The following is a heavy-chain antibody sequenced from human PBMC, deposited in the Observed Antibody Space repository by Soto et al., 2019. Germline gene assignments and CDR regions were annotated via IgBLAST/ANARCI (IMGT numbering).Heavy chain of an antibody. CDR2: IYYSGSP. Sequence: SETLSLTCTVSGDSLSNDYCSWIRQSPGKGLEWIGYIYYSGSPNYNPSLKSRVTISIDKSKNQFSLKLSSVTAADTAVYYCAKANSGYGSFDHWGQGTLVTVSS. J-gene: IGHJ4*02. D-gene: IGHD5-12*01. CDR3: AKANSGYGSFDH. V-gene: IGHV4-59*01. CDR1: GDSLSNDY.